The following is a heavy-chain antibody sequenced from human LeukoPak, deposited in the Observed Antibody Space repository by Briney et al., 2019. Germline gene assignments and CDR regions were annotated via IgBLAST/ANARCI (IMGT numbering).Heavy chain of an antibody. J-gene: IGHJ6*03. CDR1: GFTFSSYA. V-gene: IGHV3-30-3*01. Sequence: GRSLRLSCAASGFTFSSYAMHWVRQAPGKGLEWVAVISYDGSNKYYADSVKGRFTISRDNAKNSLYLQMNSLRAEDTAVYYCARTPYYMDVWGKGTTVTVSS. CDR3: ARTPYYMDV. CDR2: ISYDGSNK.